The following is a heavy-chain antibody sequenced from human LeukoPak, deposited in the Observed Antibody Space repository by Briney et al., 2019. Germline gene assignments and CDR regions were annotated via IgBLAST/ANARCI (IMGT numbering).Heavy chain of an antibody. CDR1: GYTFTSYY. V-gene: IGHV1-46*01. J-gene: IGHJ3*02. Sequence: GASVKVSCKASGYTFTSYYMHWVRQAPGQGLEWVGIINPSGGSTSYPQKFQGRVTMTRDMSTSTVYMELSSLRSEDTAVYYCARSAPIYAFDIWGQGTMVTVSS. CDR3: ARSAPIYAFDI. CDR2: INPSGGST.